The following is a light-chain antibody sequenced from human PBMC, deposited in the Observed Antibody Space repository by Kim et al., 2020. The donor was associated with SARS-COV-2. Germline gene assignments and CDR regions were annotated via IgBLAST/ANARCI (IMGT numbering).Light chain of an antibody. CDR2: GKN. J-gene: IGLJ2*01. Sequence: SSELTQDPAVSVALGQTVRITCQGDSLRSYYATWYQQKPRQAPILVVYGKNNRPSGIPDRFSGSSSGNTASLTITGAQAEDEADYYCNSWDSNDNVVFGG. CDR3: NSWDSNDNVV. V-gene: IGLV3-19*01. CDR1: SLRSYY.